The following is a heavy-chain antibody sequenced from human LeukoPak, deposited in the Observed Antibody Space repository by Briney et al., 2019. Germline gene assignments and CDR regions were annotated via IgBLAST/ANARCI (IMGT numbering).Heavy chain of an antibody. CDR3: AKVLVTTRRYGMDV. Sequence: GGSLRLSCAASGFTFNNYAMNWVRQAPGKGLEWVSAISGSGGSTYYADSVKGRFTISRDNSKNTLYLQMNSLRAEDTAVYYCAKVLVTTRRYGMDVWGQGTTVTVSS. CDR2: ISGSGGST. CDR1: GFTFNNYA. D-gene: IGHD4-17*01. J-gene: IGHJ6*02. V-gene: IGHV3-23*01.